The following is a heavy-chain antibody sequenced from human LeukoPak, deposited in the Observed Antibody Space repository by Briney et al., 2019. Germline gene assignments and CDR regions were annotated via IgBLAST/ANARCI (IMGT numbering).Heavy chain of an antibody. J-gene: IGHJ6*03. CDR3: ARALSWTTDSYYYMDV. D-gene: IGHD3/OR15-3a*01. CDR2: MNPHSGNI. Sequence: GASVKVSCKASGYTFTSYDINWVRQATGQGLEWMGWMNPHSGNIGYAQKFQGRVTMTKNTSITTAYMELSSLRSEDTAVYYCARALSWTTDSYYYMDVWGKGTTVTVSS. CDR1: GYTFTSYD. V-gene: IGHV1-8*01.